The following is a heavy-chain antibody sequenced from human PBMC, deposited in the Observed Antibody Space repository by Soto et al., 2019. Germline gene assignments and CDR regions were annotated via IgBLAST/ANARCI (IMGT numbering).Heavy chain of an antibody. CDR3: ARQFVDDMVVAALPEYYYYMDV. D-gene: IGHD2-15*01. Sequence: PGESLKISCKGSGYSFTSYWIGWVRQMPGKGLEWMGIIYPGDSDTRYSPSFQGQVTISADKSISTAYLQWSSLKASDTAMYYCARQFVDDMVVAALPEYYYYMDVWGKGTTVTVSS. J-gene: IGHJ6*03. CDR1: GYSFTSYW. CDR2: IYPGDSDT. V-gene: IGHV5-51*01.